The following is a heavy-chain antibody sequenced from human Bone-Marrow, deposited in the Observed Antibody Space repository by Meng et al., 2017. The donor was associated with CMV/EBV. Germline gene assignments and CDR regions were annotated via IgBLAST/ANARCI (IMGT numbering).Heavy chain of an antibody. CDR3: AKVRPPYCSGGSCVWFDP. V-gene: IGHV3-9*01. Sequence: SLKISCAASGFTFDDYAMHWVRQAPGKGLEWVSGISWNSGSIGYADSVKGRFTISRDNAKNSLYLQMNSLRAEDTALYYCAKVRPPYCSGGSCVWFDPWGQGTLATVSS. D-gene: IGHD2-15*01. CDR2: ISWNSGSI. CDR1: GFTFDDYA. J-gene: IGHJ5*02.